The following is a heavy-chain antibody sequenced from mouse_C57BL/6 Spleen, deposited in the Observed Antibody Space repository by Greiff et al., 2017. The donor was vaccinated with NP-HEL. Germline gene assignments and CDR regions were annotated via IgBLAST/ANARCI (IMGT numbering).Heavy chain of an antibody. Sequence: EVMLVESGGGLVKPGGSLKLSCAASGFTFSDYGMHWVRQAPEKGLEWVAYISSGSSTIYYAETVKGRFTISRDNAKNTLFLQMTSLRSEDTAMYYCASSLLLRWYFDVWGTGTTVTVSS. CDR1: GFTFSDYG. V-gene: IGHV5-17*01. CDR3: ASSLLLRWYFDV. CDR2: ISSGSSTI. D-gene: IGHD1-1*01. J-gene: IGHJ1*03.